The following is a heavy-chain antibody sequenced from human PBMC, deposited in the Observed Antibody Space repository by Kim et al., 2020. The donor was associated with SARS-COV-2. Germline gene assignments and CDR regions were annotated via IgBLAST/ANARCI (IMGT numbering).Heavy chain of an antibody. V-gene: IGHV3-30*04. CDR1: GFTFSSYA. CDR2: TSYDGSNK. Sequence: GGSLRLSCAASGFTFSSYAMHWVRQAPGKGLDWVAFTSYDGSNKYYADSVKGRFTISRDNSKNTLYLQMNSLKAEDTAVYYCARDRSIVATIWDIGGSVGYYFDYWGQGALVTVSS. CDR3: ARDRSIVATIWDIGGSVGYYFDY. J-gene: IGHJ4*02. D-gene: IGHD5-12*01.